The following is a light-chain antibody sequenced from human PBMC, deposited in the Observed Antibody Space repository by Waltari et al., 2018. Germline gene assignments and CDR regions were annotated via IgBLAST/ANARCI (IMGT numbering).Light chain of an antibody. Sequence: EIVLTQSPATLSLSPGERATLSCRASQSVSSYLAWYQQKPGKAPRLLIYDASNRATGIPARFSGSGSGTDFTLTISSLEPEDFAVYYCQQRSNWPRGVTFGGGTKVEIK. CDR3: QQRSNWPRGVT. CDR1: QSVSSY. CDR2: DAS. J-gene: IGKJ4*01. V-gene: IGKV3-11*01.